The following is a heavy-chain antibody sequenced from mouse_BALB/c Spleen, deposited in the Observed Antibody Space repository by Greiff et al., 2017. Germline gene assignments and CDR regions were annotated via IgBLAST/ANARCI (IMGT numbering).Heavy chain of an antibody. CDR3: ARDTTVVYYAMDY. CDR1: GFLLTGYG. J-gene: IGHJ4*01. CDR2: IWGDGST. V-gene: IGHV2-6-7*01. Sequence: QVHVKQSGPGLVAPSQSLSITCTVSGFLLTGYGVNWVRQPPGKGLEWLGMIWGDGSTDYNSALKSRLSISKDNSKSQVFLKMNSLQTDDTARYYCARDTTVVYYAMDYWGQGTSVTVSS. D-gene: IGHD1-1*01.